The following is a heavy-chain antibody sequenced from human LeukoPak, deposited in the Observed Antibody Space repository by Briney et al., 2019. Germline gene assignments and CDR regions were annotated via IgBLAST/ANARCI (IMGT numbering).Heavy chain of an antibody. V-gene: IGHV3-30-3*01. CDR1: GFTFSSYA. CDR2: ISYDGSNK. CDR3: ARGTPGERYPGSGSRDYYYGMDV. D-gene: IGHD3-10*01. J-gene: IGHJ6*02. Sequence: PGRSLRLSCAASGFTFSSYAMHWVRQAPGKGLEWVAVISYDGSNKYYADSVKGRFTISRDNSKNTLYLQMNSLRAEDTAVYYCARGTPGERYPGSGSRDYYYGMDVWGQGTTVTVSS.